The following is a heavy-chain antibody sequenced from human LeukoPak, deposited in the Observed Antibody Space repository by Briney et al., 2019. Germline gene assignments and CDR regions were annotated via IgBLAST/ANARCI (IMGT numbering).Heavy chain of an antibody. J-gene: IGHJ6*03. Sequence: SGGSLRLSCAASGFTFDTYNFNWVRQAPGKGLEWVATIRSYSSYIHYADSVKGRFIISRDDAKKSMYLQMNSLRVEDTAVYFCARYSEVYYYVDVWGTGTTVTVSS. CDR3: ARYSEVYYYVDV. D-gene: IGHD2-21*01. CDR2: IRSYSSYI. V-gene: IGHV3-21*01. CDR1: GFTFDTYN.